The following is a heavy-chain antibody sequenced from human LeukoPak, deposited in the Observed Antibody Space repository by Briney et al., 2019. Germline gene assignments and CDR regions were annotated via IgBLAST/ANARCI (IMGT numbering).Heavy chain of an antibody. Sequence: GGSLRLSCAASGFTFSDSAMTWVRQAPGKGLDWVSLISFSGANSYYADSVKGRFTISRGNSKNTLYLQMNSLRAEDTAVYYCARAKRMELYYFDYWGQGTLVTVSS. CDR1: GFTFSDSA. V-gene: IGHV3-23*01. D-gene: IGHD3-10*01. CDR2: ISFSGANS. J-gene: IGHJ4*02. CDR3: ARAKRMELYYFDY.